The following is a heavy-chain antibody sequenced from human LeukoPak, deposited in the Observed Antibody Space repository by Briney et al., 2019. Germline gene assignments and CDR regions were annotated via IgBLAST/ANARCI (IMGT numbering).Heavy chain of an antibody. J-gene: IGHJ4*02. CDR1: GLTFSSYE. CDR3: ARDRRYCSGGSCYFPPR. D-gene: IGHD2-15*01. V-gene: IGHV3-48*03. Sequence: GGSLILSCAASGLTFSSYEMKWVRHAPVKGLKTVSYISSSGSTKYPADAVKDRFTIARVNAKSSLYLQMNSLRAEDTAVYYCARDRRYCSGGSCYFPPRWGQGTLVIVSS. CDR2: ISSSGSTK.